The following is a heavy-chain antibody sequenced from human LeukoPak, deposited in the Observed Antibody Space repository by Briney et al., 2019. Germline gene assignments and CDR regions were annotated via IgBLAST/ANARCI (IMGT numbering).Heavy chain of an antibody. CDR2: INWNGGST. V-gene: IGHV3-20*01. J-gene: IGHJ6*04. Sequence: GGSLRLSCAASGFTFDDYGMSWVRQAPGKGLEWVSGINWNGGSTGYADSVKGRFTISRDNAKNSLYLQMNSLRAKDTALYHCASSCSSASCYGRDVWGKGTTVTVSS. CDR1: GFTFDDYG. D-gene: IGHD2-2*01. CDR3: ASSCSSASCYGRDV.